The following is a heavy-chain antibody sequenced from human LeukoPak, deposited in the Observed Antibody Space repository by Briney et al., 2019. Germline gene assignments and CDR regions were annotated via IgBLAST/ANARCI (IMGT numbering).Heavy chain of an antibody. CDR3: VRGSTLRHYQY. CDR2: IYYSGST. J-gene: IGHJ4*02. V-gene: IGHV4-39*01. Sequence: SETLSLTCTVSGGSISSTTYYWGWIRRPPGKGLEWIGSIYYSGSTYNPSLKSRVTVSVDTSKNQFSLNLSSVTAADTAVYYCVRGSTLRHYQYWGQGTLVTVSS. D-gene: IGHD3-16*01. CDR1: GGSISSTTYY.